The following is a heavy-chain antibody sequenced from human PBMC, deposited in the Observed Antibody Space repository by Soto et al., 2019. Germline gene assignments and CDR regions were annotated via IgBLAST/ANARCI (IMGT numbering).Heavy chain of an antibody. Sequence: PGGSLRLCCAASGFTFSSYAMSWVRQAPGKGLEWVSAISGSGGSTYYADSVKGRFTISRDNSKNTLYLQMNSLRAEDTAVYYCAKFPALARQARPLVWGQGTLVTVSS. D-gene: IGHD6-6*01. CDR2: ISGSGGST. J-gene: IGHJ4*02. CDR1: GFTFSSYA. CDR3: AKFPALARQARPLV. V-gene: IGHV3-23*01.